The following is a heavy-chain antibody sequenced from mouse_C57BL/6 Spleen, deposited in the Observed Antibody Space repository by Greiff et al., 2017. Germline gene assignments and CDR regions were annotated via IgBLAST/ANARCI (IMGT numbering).Heavy chain of an antibody. D-gene: IGHD2-4*01. CDR3: ARGDDYLYFDY. V-gene: IGHV1-80*01. CDR2: IYPGDGDT. Sequence: VQLVESGAELVKPGASVKISCKASGYAFSSYWMNWVKQRPGKGLEWIGQIYPGDGDTNYNGKFKGKATLTADKSSSTAYMQLSSLTSEDSAVYFCARGDDYLYFDYWGQGTTLTVSS. J-gene: IGHJ2*01. CDR1: GYAFSSYW.